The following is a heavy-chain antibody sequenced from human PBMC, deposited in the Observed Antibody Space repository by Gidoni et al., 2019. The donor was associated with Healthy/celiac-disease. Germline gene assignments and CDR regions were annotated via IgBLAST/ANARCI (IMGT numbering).Heavy chain of an antibody. CDR2: IIPIFGTA. D-gene: IGHD6-13*01. V-gene: IGHV1-69*01. CDR1: GGTFSSYA. CDR3: ARDMYSSSWYHYYYYYGMDV. Sequence: QVQLVQSGAEVKKPGSSVKVSCKASGGTFSSYAISWVRQAPGQGLEWMGGIIPIFGTANYAQKFQGRVTITADESTSTAYMELSSLRSEDTAVYYCARDMYSSSWYHYYYYYGMDVWGQGTTVTVSS. J-gene: IGHJ6*02.